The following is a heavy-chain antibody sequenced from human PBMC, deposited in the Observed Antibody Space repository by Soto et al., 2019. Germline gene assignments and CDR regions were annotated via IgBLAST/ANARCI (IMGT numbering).Heavy chain of an antibody. CDR2: IYYDGSGS. J-gene: IGHJ4*02. V-gene: IGHV3-33*01. CDR1: GFTFRDYG. Sequence: QVQLVESGGGVVQPGGSLRLSCEASGFTFRDYGFHWVRQAPGKGLEWVAVIYYDGSGSYYEDSVRGRFIFSRDISTNTLYLQMNSLRAEDTAVYYCVRDDCSGGTCYGGYWGQGTLVTVSS. D-gene: IGHD2-15*01. CDR3: VRDDCSGGTCYGGY.